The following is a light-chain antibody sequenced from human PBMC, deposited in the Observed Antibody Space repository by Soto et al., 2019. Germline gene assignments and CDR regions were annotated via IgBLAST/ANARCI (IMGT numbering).Light chain of an antibody. V-gene: IGKV1-9*01. J-gene: IGKJ4*01. Sequence: QLTQSPSSLSASVGDRVTITCRASQGIGSYLAWYQQKPGEAPKLLIYAASTLRSGVPSRFSGSGSGTDFTLTISGLQPEDSATYYCHQLVSYPLTFGGGTKVEIK. CDR3: HQLVSYPLT. CDR1: QGIGSY. CDR2: AAS.